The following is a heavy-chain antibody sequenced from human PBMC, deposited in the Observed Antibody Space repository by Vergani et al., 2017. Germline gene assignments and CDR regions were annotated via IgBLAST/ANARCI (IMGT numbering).Heavy chain of an antibody. CDR2: INPNSGGT. D-gene: IGHD3-3*01. V-gene: IGHV1-2*02. J-gene: IGHJ3*02. Sequence: QVQLVQSGAEVKKPGASVKVSCKASGYTFTGYYMHWVRQAPGQGLEWMGWINPNSGGTNYAQKFQGRVTMTRDTSISTAYMELSRLRSDDTAVYYCARDRRITIFGVVMGEGDDAFDIWGQGTMVTVSS. CDR1: GYTFTGYY. CDR3: ARDRRITIFGVVMGEGDDAFDI.